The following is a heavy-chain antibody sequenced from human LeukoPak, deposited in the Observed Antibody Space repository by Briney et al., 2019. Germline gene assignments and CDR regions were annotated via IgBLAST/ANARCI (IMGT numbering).Heavy chain of an antibody. CDR3: ARAVITFGAPVAKGFDC. D-gene: IGHD3-16*01. J-gene: IGHJ4*02. Sequence: PSQTLSLPCTVSVGSFSTHYWRWVRQPRGKGLEWIGNIYYSGSTDYNPSLKSRVTMSQDTSKTQFALNLSSVTAADTALYYCARAVITFGAPVAKGFDCWGRGALVTVSS. V-gene: IGHV4-59*11. CDR1: VGSFSTHY. CDR2: IYYSGST.